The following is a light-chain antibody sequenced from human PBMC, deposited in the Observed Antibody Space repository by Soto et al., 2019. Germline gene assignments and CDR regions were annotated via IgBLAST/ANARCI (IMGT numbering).Light chain of an antibody. J-gene: IGKJ2*01. CDR2: GAS. CDR3: QHYGFSPTYT. Sequence: EVVLTQSPGTLSLSPGERATVSCRASQSVSSNLLAWYQHKPGQAPRLLIYGASNRAGGIPDRFSGSGSGTDFALTITRLEPEDFATYVCQHYGFSPTYTFGQGTKLEIK. CDR1: QSVSSNL. V-gene: IGKV3-20*01.